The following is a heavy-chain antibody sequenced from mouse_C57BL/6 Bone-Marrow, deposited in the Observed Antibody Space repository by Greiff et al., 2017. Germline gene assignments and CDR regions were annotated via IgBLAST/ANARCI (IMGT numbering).Heavy chain of an antibody. D-gene: IGHD3-3*01. J-gene: IGHJ3*01. CDR2: IHPSDSAP. V-gene: IGHV1-74*01. CDR3: AIAGTWAY. CDR1: GYTFTSAS. Sequence: GASVPVPCKASGYTFTSASPPWVKQRPGQLPEWIGRIHPSDSAPNPTHPFKGKATLTVDKSSSTAYMQLSSLTSEDSAVYYSAIAGTWAYACQGTLVTVS.